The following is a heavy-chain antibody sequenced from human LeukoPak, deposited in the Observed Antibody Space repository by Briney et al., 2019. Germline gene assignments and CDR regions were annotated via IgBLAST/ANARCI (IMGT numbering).Heavy chain of an antibody. D-gene: IGHD3-10*01. V-gene: IGHV4-61*02. Sequence: SQTLSLTCTVSGGSISSDSYYWSWIRQPAGKGLEWIGRIYTSGSTNYNPSLKSRVTISVDTSKNQFSLKLSSVTAADTAVYYCARSPTRGGWYFDLWGRGTLVTVSS. CDR3: ARSPTRGGWYFDL. J-gene: IGHJ2*01. CDR2: IYTSGST. CDR1: GGSISSDSYY.